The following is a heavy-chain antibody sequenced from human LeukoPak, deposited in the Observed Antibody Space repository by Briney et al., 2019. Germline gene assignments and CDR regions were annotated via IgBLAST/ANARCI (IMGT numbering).Heavy chain of an antibody. CDR2: IYYSGST. Sequence: SETLSLTCTVSGGSISSHYWSWIRQPPGKGLEWIGYIYYSGSTNYNPSLKSRVTISVDTSKNQFSLKLSSVTAADTAVYYCAREIISGPQGIDAFDIWGQGTMVTVSS. V-gene: IGHV4-59*11. CDR3: AREIISGPQGIDAFDI. D-gene: IGHD2-21*01. CDR1: GGSISSHY. J-gene: IGHJ3*02.